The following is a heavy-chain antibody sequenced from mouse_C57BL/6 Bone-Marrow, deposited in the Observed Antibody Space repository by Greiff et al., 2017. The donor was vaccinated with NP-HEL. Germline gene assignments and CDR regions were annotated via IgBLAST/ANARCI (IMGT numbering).Heavy chain of an antibody. CDR1: GFTFSSYT. J-gene: IGHJ3*01. D-gene: IGHD2-3*01. CDR3: ARHGGGYDPFAY. CDR2: ISGGGGNT. Sequence: EVHLVESGGGLVKPGGSLKLSCAASGFTFSSYTMSWVRQTPEKRLEWVATISGGGGNTYYPDSVKGRFTISRDNAKNTLYLQMSSLRSEDTALYYCARHGGGYDPFAYGGQGTLVTVSA. V-gene: IGHV5-9*01.